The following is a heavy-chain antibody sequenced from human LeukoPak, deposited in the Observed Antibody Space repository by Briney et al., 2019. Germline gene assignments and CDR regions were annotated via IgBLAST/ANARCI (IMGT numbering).Heavy chain of an antibody. D-gene: IGHD3-3*01. V-gene: IGHV4-38-2*01. CDR1: GYSISSGYY. CDR3: AVTLWSGYYDY. Sequence: PSETLSLTCAVSGYSISSGYYWGWIRQPPGKGLEWIGSIYHSGSTYYNPSPKSRVTISLDTSKNQFSLQLISVTAADTAVYYCAVTLWSGYYDYWGQGTLVTVSS. CDR2: IYHSGST. J-gene: IGHJ4*02.